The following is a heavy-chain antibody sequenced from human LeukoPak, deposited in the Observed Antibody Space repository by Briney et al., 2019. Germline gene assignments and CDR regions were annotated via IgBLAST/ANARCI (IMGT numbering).Heavy chain of an antibody. CDR3: ARGIHYDFWSGYYYFDY. D-gene: IGHD3-3*01. Sequence: MPSETLSLTCTVSNVSISGSSFYWGWIRQSPGKGLEWIGEINHSGSTNYNPSLKSRVTISVDTSKNQFSLKRSSVTAADTAVYYCARGIHYDFWSGYYYFDYWGQGTLVTVSS. CDR2: INHSGST. J-gene: IGHJ4*02. CDR1: NVSISGSSFY. V-gene: IGHV4-39*07.